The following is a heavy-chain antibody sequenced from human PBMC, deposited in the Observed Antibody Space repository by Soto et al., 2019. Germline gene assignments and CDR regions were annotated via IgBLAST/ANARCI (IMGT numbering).Heavy chain of an antibody. V-gene: IGHV3-74*01. D-gene: IGHD3-10*01. J-gene: IGHJ4*02. Sequence: LRLSCAASGFTFSSYWMHWVRQAPGKGLVWVSRTNEDGSIINYADSVKGRFTISRDNAKNTLYLEMNSLRVEDTAVYYCTRDIGGGGGYWGPGTLVTVSS. CDR3: TRDIGGGGGY. CDR2: TNEDGSII. CDR1: GFTFSSYW.